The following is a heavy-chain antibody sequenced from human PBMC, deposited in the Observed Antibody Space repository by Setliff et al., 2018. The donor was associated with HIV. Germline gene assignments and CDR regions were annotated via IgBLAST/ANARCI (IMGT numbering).Heavy chain of an antibody. CDR3: ARGEQLVDNWFDP. CDR2: IYYSGST. D-gene: IGHD6-13*01. CDR1: GGSIRSSIYY. Sequence: PSETLSLTCTVSGGSIRSSIYYWGWVRRPPGKGLEWIGSIYYSGSTYYNPSLQSRLTISVDTSRNQFSLKLNSVTAADTAVYYCARGEQLVDNWFDPWGQGTLVTVSS. V-gene: IGHV4-39*07. J-gene: IGHJ5*02.